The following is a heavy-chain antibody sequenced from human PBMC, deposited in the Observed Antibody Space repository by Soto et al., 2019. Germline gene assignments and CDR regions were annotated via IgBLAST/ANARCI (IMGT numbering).Heavy chain of an antibody. D-gene: IGHD1-26*01. CDR1: GGSISSSSYY. J-gene: IGHJ5*02. CDR3: ARGVSGSYQGSWFDP. V-gene: IGHV4-39*01. CDR2: IYYSGST. Sequence: SETLSLTCTVSGGSISSSSYYWGWIRQPPGKGLEWIGSIYYSGSTYYNPSLKSRVTISVDTSKNQFSLKLSSVTAADTAVYYCARGVSGSYQGSWFDPWGQGTLVTVSS.